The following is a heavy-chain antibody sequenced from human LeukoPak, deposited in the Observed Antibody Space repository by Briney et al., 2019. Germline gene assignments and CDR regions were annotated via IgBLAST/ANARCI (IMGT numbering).Heavy chain of an antibody. CDR1: GGSISSYY. CDR2: IYYSGST. CDR3: ARDRYGDRYYYYGMDV. Sequence: SETLSLTCTVSGGSISSYYWSWIRQPPGKGLEWIGYIYYSGSTNYNPSLKSRVTISVDTSKNQFSLKLSSVTAADTAVYYRARDRYGDRYYYYGMDVWGQGTTVTVSS. D-gene: IGHD4-17*01. V-gene: IGHV4-59*01. J-gene: IGHJ6*02.